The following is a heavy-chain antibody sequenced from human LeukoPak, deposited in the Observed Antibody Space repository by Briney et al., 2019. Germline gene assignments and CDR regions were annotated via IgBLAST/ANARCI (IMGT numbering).Heavy chain of an antibody. V-gene: IGHV4-39*01. D-gene: IGHD2-15*01. CDR2: IYYSGST. J-gene: IGHJ4*02. CDR1: GGSISSSSYY. Sequence: SETLSLTCTVSGGSISSSSYYWGWIRQPPGKGLEWIGSIYYSGSTYYNPSLKSRVTISVDTSKNQFSLKLSSVTAADTAVYYCGRMVVDLNFDYWGQGTLVTVSS. CDR3: GRMVVDLNFDY.